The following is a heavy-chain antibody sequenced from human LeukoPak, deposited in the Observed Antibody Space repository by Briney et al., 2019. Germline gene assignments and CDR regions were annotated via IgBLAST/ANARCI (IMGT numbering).Heavy chain of an antibody. CDR3: ASGFTPYYYYMDV. D-gene: IGHD3-10*01. V-gene: IGHV1-69*06. CDR2: IIPIFGTA. Sequence: SVKVSCKASGGTFSSYAISWVRQAPGQGLEWMGGIIPIFGTANYAQKFQGGVTITADKSTSTAYMELSSLRSEDTAVYYCASGFTPYYYYMDVWGKGTTVTVSS. CDR1: GGTFSSYA. J-gene: IGHJ6*03.